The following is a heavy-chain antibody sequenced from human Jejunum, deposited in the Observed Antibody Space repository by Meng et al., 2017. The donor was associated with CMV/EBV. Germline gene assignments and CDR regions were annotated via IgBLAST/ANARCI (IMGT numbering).Heavy chain of an antibody. CDR3: AKDLVWTYDSTTPKEY. J-gene: IGHJ1*01. Sequence: SGFSFSSYAMCGFRQAPGKGLEWISAVSGSGDSTFYADSVKGRFTISRDNSKSTMHLQMNSLRAEDTAVYYCAKDLVWTYDSTTPKEYWGQGTLVTVSS. CDR2: VSGSGDST. V-gene: IGHV3-23*01. D-gene: IGHD2/OR15-2a*01. CDR1: GFSFSSYA.